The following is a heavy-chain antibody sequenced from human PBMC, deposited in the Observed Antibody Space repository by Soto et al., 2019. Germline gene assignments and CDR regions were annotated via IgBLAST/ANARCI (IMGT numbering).Heavy chain of an antibody. Sequence: SETLSLTCIVSGVSIKTNDYYWGWVRQPPGKGLEWIGNIFYGGSTFYNPSLRTRLSISVDTSKNQFSLRLNSVTAADTAVYYCAAFVVPASRNTGFDFWGQGTRVTVSS. D-gene: IGHD2-15*01. J-gene: IGHJ4*02. CDR1: GVSIKTNDYY. V-gene: IGHV4-39*01. CDR2: IFYGGST. CDR3: AAFVVPASRNTGFDF.